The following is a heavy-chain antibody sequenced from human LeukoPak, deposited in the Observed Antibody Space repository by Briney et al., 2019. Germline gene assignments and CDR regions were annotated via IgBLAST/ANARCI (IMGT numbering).Heavy chain of an antibody. V-gene: IGHV4-59*01. D-gene: IGHD2-15*01. J-gene: IGHJ5*02. CDR2: IYYTGNT. CDR1: GGSISGYF. CDR3: VRSKSGAYGWFDP. Sequence: SETLSLTCTVSGGSISGYFWTWIRQPPGKGLEWIGYIYYTGNTNYNPSLKSRVTTSIDTSKNHFSLNVNSVTAADAAVYYCVRSKSGAYGWFDPWGPGTLVTVSS.